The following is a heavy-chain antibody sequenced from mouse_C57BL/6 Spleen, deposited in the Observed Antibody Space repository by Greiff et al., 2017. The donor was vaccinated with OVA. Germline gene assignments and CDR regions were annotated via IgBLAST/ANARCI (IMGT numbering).Heavy chain of an antibody. CDR2: ISYDGSN. D-gene: IGHD2-4*01. CDR3: ASMITTLYFDY. CDR1: GYSITSGYY. Sequence: DVKLQESGPGLVKPSQSLSLTCSVTGYSITSGYYWNWIRQFPGNKLEWMGYISYDGSNNYNPSPKNRISITRDTSKNQFFLKLNSVTTEDTATXYCASMITTLYFDYWGQGTTLTVSS. V-gene: IGHV3-6*01. J-gene: IGHJ2*01.